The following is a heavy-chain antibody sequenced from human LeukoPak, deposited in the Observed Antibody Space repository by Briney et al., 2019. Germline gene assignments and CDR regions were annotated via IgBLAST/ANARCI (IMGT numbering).Heavy chain of an antibody. J-gene: IGHJ5*02. CDR1: GFIFSTYS. CDR3: ARESNSGS. Sequence: GGSLRLSCAASGFIFSTYSVNWVRQAPGKGLEWVSYISSDTSTIFYADSVRGRFTISRDNAKNSLYLQMNSLRAEDTAVYYCARESNSGSWGQGTLVTVSS. CDR2: ISSDTSTI. V-gene: IGHV3-48*01. D-gene: IGHD1-26*01.